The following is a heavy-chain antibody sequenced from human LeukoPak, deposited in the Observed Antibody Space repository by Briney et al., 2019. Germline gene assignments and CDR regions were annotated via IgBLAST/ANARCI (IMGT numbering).Heavy chain of an antibody. CDR3: ARDASAYCGGDCYSALDY. CDR1: GFTFSSYS. CDR2: ISSSSSTI. Sequence: PGGSLRLSCAASGFTFSSYSMNWVRQAPGKGLEWVSYISSSSSTICYADSVKGRFTISRDNAKNSLYLQMNSLRAEDTAVYYCARDASAYCGGDCYSALDYWGQGTLVTVSS. D-gene: IGHD2-21*01. J-gene: IGHJ4*02. V-gene: IGHV3-48*01.